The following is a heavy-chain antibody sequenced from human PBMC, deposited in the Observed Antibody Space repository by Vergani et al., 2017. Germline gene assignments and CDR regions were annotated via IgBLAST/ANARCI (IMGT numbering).Heavy chain of an antibody. CDR1: GGTFSDYT. CDR2: IMPMYSAG. Sequence: QVLLVQSGAEVRKPGSSVTVSCKLSGGTFSDYTINWVRQAPGQGLEWMGRIMPMYSAGGYAQKFQGRVTVTADKSTNTAYMEISNLTFEDTALYYCARGDPYDILTGYYKGYYYGMDVWGQGTTVTVSS. D-gene: IGHD3-9*01. V-gene: IGHV1-69*08. J-gene: IGHJ6*02. CDR3: ARGDPYDILTGYYKGYYYGMDV.